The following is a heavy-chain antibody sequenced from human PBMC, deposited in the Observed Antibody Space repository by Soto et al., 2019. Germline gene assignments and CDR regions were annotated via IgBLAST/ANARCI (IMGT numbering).Heavy chain of an antibody. CDR2: IISSGSSI. Sequence: EVQLVESGGGVVQPGGSLRLSCAASGFSFSSCEMNWVRQAPGKGLEWLSYIISSGSSIYYADSVKGRFTISRDNANNSLYLQMNSLRVEDTAIYYCATYYGSGRYYNGRGYSGLDVWGQGTTVTVSS. D-gene: IGHD3-10*01. J-gene: IGHJ6*02. V-gene: IGHV3-48*03. CDR3: ATYYGSGRYYNGRGYSGLDV. CDR1: GFSFSSCE.